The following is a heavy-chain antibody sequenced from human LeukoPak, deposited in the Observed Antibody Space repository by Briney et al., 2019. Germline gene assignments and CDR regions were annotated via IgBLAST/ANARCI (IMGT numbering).Heavy chain of an antibody. CDR1: GFTFSDYY. J-gene: IGHJ4*02. CDR2: INHSGST. D-gene: IGHD5-18*01. CDR3: ARRRRIPNYFDY. Sequence: LRLSCAASGFTFSDYYMSWIRQPPGKGLEWIGEINHSGSTNYNPSLKSRVTISVDTSKNQFSLKLSSVTAADTAVYYCARRRRIPNYFDYWGQGTLVTVSS. V-gene: IGHV4-34*01.